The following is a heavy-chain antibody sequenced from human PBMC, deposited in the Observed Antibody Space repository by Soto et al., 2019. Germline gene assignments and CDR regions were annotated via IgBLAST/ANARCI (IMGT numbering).Heavy chain of an antibody. V-gene: IGHV1-69*06. CDR3: ARELKAGGHFGMDV. Sequence: QVQLVQSVAEVKKPGSSVKVACQASGGAFSTYAISGVRQAPGQGLEWMGGGIPLFGTSNYLPKFQGRVSIAADRSTETVYMELSRLRFDDTAVYFCARELKAGGHFGMDVWGQGTTVTVSS. CDR2: GIPLFGTS. CDR1: GGAFSTYA. J-gene: IGHJ6*02. D-gene: IGHD3-16*01.